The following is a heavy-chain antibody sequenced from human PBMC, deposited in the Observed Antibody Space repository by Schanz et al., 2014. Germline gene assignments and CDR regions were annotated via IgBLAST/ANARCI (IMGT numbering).Heavy chain of an antibody. CDR2: ITYDGSNQ. Sequence: QVELVESGGGVVQPGRSLRLSCAASGFTFSRHAMHWVRQAAGKGLEWVAAITYDGSNQYYTDSVKGRFTISRDNAKKSLFLQLNSLRPEDTAVYYCARDPDPPIAAKGQNFDYWGQGTLVAVSS. V-gene: IGHV3-30*04. D-gene: IGHD6-13*01. J-gene: IGHJ4*02. CDR1: GFTFSRHA. CDR3: ARDPDPPIAAKGQNFDY.